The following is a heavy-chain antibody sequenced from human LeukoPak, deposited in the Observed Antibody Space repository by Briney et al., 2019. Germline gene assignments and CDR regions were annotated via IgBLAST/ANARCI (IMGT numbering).Heavy chain of an antibody. CDR1: GYTFTGYY. J-gene: IGHJ4*02. V-gene: IGHV1-46*01. CDR2: INPSGGST. D-gene: IGHD2-15*01. CDR3: AREGGGGIDIEPSFDY. Sequence: AASVKVSCKASGYTFTGYYMHWVRQAPGRGLEWMGTINPSGGSTGYAQKFQGRVTMTRDTSTSTVYMELSSLRSEDTAVYYCAREGGGGIDIEPSFDYWGQGTLVTVSS.